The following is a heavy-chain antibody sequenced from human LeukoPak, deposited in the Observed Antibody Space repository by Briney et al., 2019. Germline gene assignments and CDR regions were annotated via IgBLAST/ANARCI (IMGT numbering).Heavy chain of an antibody. CDR1: GFTLSSNY. Sequence: HPGGSLRLSCTASGFTLSSNYMSWVRQAPGKGLEWVSVIYSGGSTYYADSVKGRFTISRDNSKNTLYLQMNSLKPEDTAVYYCARDDGFSDWGQGTLVTVSS. CDR3: ARDDGFSD. V-gene: IGHV3-66*02. J-gene: IGHJ4*02. D-gene: IGHD1-1*01. CDR2: IYSGGST.